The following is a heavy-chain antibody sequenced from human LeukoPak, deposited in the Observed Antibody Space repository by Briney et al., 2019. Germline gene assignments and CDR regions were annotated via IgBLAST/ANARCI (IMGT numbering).Heavy chain of an antibody. CDR3: ASVQVPSYGDHRFDN. J-gene: IGHJ4*02. CDR1: GGSISSSNC. Sequence: SGTLSLTCAVSGGSISSSNCWSWVRQPPGKGLEWIGEIFHSGSTDYNPSLNSRVTISIDKSKNQFSLRLSSVTAADTAVYYCASVQVPSYGDHRFDNWGQGTVVTVSS. CDR2: IFHSGST. V-gene: IGHV4-4*02. D-gene: IGHD4-17*01.